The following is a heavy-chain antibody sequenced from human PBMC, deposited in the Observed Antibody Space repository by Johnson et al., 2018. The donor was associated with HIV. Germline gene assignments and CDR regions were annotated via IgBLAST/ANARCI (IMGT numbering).Heavy chain of an antibody. CDR1: GFTFSDYY. D-gene: IGHD3-9*01. CDR2: ISNSGRTL. Sequence: QMMLVESGGGLVKPGGSLRLSCAASGFTFSDYYMSWIRQAPGKGLERVSYISNSGRTLDDADSVKGRFTITRDNAKNSLYLQMNSLRAEDTAVYYCAREWGNYILTRGDAFDIWGQGTMVTVSS. J-gene: IGHJ3*02. V-gene: IGHV3-11*04. CDR3: AREWGNYILTRGDAFDI.